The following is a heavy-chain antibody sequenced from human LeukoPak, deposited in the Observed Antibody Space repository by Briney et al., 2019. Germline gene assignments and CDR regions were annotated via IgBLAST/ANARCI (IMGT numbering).Heavy chain of an antibody. J-gene: IGHJ4*02. Sequence: ASVKVSCKASGYTFTGYYMHWVRQAPGQGLEWMGWINPNSGGTNYAQKFQGRVTMTRDTSISTAYMELSRLRSDDTAVYYCARAVYYGSGSPIDYWGQGTLGTVSS. D-gene: IGHD3-10*01. CDR1: GYTFTGYY. CDR3: ARAVYYGSGSPIDY. V-gene: IGHV1-2*02. CDR2: INPNSGGT.